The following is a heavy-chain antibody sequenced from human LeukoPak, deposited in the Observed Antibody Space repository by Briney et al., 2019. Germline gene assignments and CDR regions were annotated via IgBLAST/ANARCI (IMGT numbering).Heavy chain of an antibody. D-gene: IGHD6-19*01. CDR3: VGSSGWLFDY. Sequence: GGSLRLSCAGTGFTFSNYWMNWVRQAPGKGLEWVANIKEDGSRINYVDSVKGRFTISRDNAQNSVYLQMDNLRAEDTAVYYCVGSSGWLFDYWGQGILVAASS. J-gene: IGHJ4*02. CDR1: GFTFSNYW. V-gene: IGHV3-7*01. CDR2: IKEDGSRI.